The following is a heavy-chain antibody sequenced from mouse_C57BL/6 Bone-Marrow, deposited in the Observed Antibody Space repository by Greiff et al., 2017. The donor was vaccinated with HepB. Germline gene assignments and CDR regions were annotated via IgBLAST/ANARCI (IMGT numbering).Heavy chain of an antibody. Sequence: EVQRVESGEGLVKPGGSLKLSCAASGFTFSSYSMSWVRQTPEKRLEWVAYISSGGDYIDYADTVKGRFTISRDNARNTLYLQMSSLKAEDTAMYYWTRGEGDYGSSRDYWGQGTTLTVSS. CDR3: TRGEGDYGSSRDY. V-gene: IGHV5-9-1*02. CDR1: GFTFSSYS. CDR2: ISSGGDYI. D-gene: IGHD1-1*01. J-gene: IGHJ2*01.